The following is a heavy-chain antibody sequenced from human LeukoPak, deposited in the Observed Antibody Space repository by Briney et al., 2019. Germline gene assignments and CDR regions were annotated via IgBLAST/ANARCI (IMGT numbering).Heavy chain of an antibody. V-gene: IGHV4-30-4*01. CDR3: ARVRFGELNYYYHGMDV. J-gene: IGHJ6*04. CDR1: GDSMNSGDHY. CDR2: IHYTGSG. Sequence: SETLSLTCNVSGDSMNSGDHYWSWTRQPPGKGLEWIGYIHYTGSGYYKPSLEGRVSISLDTPKKQFSLKLNSVTAADTAAYYCARVRFGELNYYYHGMDVWGKGPTVTVSS. D-gene: IGHD3-10*01.